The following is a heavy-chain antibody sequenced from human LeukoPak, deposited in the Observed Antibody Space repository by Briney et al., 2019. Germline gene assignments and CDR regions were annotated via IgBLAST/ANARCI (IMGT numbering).Heavy chain of an antibody. Sequence: SVKVSCKASGGTFSSYTISWVRQAPGQGIEWMGRIIPILGIANYAQKFQGRVTITADKSTSTAYMELSSLRSEDTAVYYCAKILGYYGSGSYYDYWGQGTLVTVSS. CDR3: AKILGYYGSGSYYDY. CDR1: GGTFSSYT. CDR2: IIPILGIA. D-gene: IGHD3-10*01. J-gene: IGHJ4*02. V-gene: IGHV1-69*02.